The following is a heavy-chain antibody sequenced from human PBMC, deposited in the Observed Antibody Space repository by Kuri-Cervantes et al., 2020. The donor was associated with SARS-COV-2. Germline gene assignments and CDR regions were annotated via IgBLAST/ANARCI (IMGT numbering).Heavy chain of an antibody. CDR2: ITRSSVYI. Sequence: GESLKISCVASGFTFSAYTLNWVRQAPGKGLEWVSSITRSSVYISYADSLKGRFTISRDNAKNSLYLQMNSLRAEDTAVYYCARSPGDGDYDPPDYWGQGTLVTVSS. CDR1: GFTFSAYT. V-gene: IGHV3-21*01. J-gene: IGHJ4*02. CDR3: ARSPGDGDYDPPDY. D-gene: IGHD4-17*01.